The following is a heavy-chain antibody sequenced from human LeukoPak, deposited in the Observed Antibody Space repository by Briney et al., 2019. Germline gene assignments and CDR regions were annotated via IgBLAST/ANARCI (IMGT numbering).Heavy chain of an antibody. CDR1: GYTSTSYY. D-gene: IGHD3-10*01. CDR2: INPNGGST. V-gene: IGHV1-46*01. CDR3: ARGTASHYYGSGSYYKPRHKNYYYYYMDV. Sequence: GASVKVSCKASGYTSTSYYMYWVRQAPGRGLEWMGIINPNGGSTNYAQKFQGRVTITADESTSTAYMELSSLRSENTAVYYCARGTASHYYGSGSYYKPRHKNYYYYYMDVWGKGTTVTISS. J-gene: IGHJ6*03.